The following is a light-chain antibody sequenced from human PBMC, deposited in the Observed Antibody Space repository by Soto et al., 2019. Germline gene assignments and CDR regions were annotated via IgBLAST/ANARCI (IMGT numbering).Light chain of an antibody. CDR1: SSDVGGYNY. J-gene: IGLJ2*01. CDR3: SSYTSSRTLV. Sequence: QSALTQPASVSGSPGQSITISCIGTSSDVGGYNYVSWYQQHPGKVPKLMIYDVTHRPSGVSNRFSGSKSGNTASLTISGLQAEDEADYYCSSYTSSRTLVFGGGTKLTVL. V-gene: IGLV2-14*01. CDR2: DVT.